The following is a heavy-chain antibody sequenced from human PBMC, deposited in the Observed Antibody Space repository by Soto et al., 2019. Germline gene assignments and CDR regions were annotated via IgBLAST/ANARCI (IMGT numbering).Heavy chain of an antibody. D-gene: IGHD3-10*01. J-gene: IGHJ4*02. Sequence: SETLSLTCTVSGGSISSGGYYWSWIRQPPGKGLEWIGYIYYSGSTNYNPSLKSRVTISVDTSKNQFSLKLSSVTAADTAVYYCARVPYGSGSPFDYWGQGTLVTSPQ. CDR1: GGSISSGGYY. CDR2: IYYSGST. V-gene: IGHV4-61*08. CDR3: ARVPYGSGSPFDY.